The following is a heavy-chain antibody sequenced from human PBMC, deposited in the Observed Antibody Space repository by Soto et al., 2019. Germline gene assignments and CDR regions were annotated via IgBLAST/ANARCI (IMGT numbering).Heavy chain of an antibody. CDR1: GGSFSGYY. CDR2: INHSGST. J-gene: IGHJ4*02. V-gene: IGHV4-34*01. CDR3: ARGRYNWNY. Sequence: SETLSLTCAVYGGSFSGYYWSWIRQPPGKGLEWIGEINHSGSTNYNPSLKSRVTISVDTSKNQFSLKLSSVTAADTAVYYCARGRYNWNYWGQGTLVSVSS. D-gene: IGHD1-20*01.